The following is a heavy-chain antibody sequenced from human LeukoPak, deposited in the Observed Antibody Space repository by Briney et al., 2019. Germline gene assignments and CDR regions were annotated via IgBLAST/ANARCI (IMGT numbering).Heavy chain of an antibody. CDR1: GFTFSSYA. D-gene: IGHD5-18*01. V-gene: IGHV3-30*04. J-gene: IGHJ4*02. CDR3: ARDHAMTGYSYGRYFDY. Sequence: PGGSLRLSCAASGFTFSSYAMHWVRQAPGKGLEWVAVISYDGSNKYYADSVKGRFTISRDNSKDTLYVQMNSLRAEDTAVYYCARDHAMTGYSYGRYFDYWGQGTLLTVPS. CDR2: ISYDGSNK.